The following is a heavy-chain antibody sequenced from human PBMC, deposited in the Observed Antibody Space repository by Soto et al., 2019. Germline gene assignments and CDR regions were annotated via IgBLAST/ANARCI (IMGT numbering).Heavy chain of an antibody. CDR3: ATRGTQGRWLEFADY. V-gene: IGHV1-69*01. Sequence: QVQLVQSGAEVKRPGSSVKVSCEASGGTFSSLGFTWVRQAPGQGLEWMGGIIPISGRTTFAPKFLGRVTSTADDSTRTTYMALTALTSDDTAIYYCATRGTQGRWLEFADYWGQGTLVTVSS. J-gene: IGHJ4*02. D-gene: IGHD5-12*01. CDR1: GGTFSSLG. CDR2: IIPISGRT.